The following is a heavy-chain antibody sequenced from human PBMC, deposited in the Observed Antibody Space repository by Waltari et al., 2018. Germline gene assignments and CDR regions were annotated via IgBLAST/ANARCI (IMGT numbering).Heavy chain of an antibody. Sequence: QVQLVESGGGVVQPGGSLRLSCAASGFTFSSYDMHWVGQAPGQGLEWVALIRYDGSNKYYADSVKGRFTISRDNSKNTLYLQMNSLRADDTAVYYCAKDPSAGSFYYYIDVCGKGTTVTISS. J-gene: IGHJ6*03. CDR1: GFTFSSYD. CDR2: IRYDGSNK. CDR3: AKDPSAGSFYYYIDV. D-gene: IGHD3-16*02. V-gene: IGHV3-30*02.